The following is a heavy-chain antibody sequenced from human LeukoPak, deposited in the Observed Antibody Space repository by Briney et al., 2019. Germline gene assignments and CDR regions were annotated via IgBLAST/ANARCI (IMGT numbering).Heavy chain of an antibody. D-gene: IGHD2-2*02. CDR1: GFTFRSYN. CDR3: ASLGCSSTSCYNY. V-gene: IGHV3-48*01. J-gene: IGHJ4*02. CDR2: ISSSSSTI. Sequence: GSLRLSCAASGFTFRSYNMNWVRQAPGKGLEWVLYISSSSSTIYYADSVKGRFTISRDNAKNSLYLQMNSLRAEDTAVYYCASLGCSSTSCYNYWGQGTLVTVSS.